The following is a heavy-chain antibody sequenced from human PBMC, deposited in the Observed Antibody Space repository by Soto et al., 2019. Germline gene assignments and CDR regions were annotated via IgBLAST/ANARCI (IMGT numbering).Heavy chain of an antibody. V-gene: IGHV3-23*01. Sequence: GGSLRLSCAASGFTFSSYAMSWVRQAPGKGLEWVSAISGSGGSTYYADSVKGRLTISRDNSKNTLYLQMNTLTVDDTAVYYCAKLGPNWYFDLWGRGALVTVSS. CDR2: ISGSGGST. CDR3: AKLGPNWYFDL. J-gene: IGHJ2*01. CDR1: GFTFSSYA.